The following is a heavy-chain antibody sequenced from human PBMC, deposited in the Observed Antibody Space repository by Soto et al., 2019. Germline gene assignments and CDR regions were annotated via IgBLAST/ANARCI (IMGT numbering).Heavy chain of an antibody. CDR1: ADIFAHYW. J-gene: IGHJ4*02. D-gene: IGHD1-26*01. Sequence: PGESLTISCSVSADIFAHYWIGWVRQMPGKGLEWMGIIYGVDSDTKYSPSFRGQVTISADKSIFTAYLQWRSLKASDTAIYYCASLSRLGPQSAFDYWGRGTLVTVSS. CDR3: ASLSRLGPQSAFDY. CDR2: IYGVDSDT. V-gene: IGHV5-51*01.